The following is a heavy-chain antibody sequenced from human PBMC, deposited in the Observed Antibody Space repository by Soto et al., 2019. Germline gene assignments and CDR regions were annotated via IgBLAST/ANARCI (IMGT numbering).Heavy chain of an antibody. D-gene: IGHD3-16*01. CDR1: GGSISSYY. V-gene: IGHV4-59*08. CDR3: ARHDSGGSFDY. J-gene: IGHJ4*02. Sequence: LSLTCTVSGGSISSYYWSWIRQPPGKGLEWIGYIYYSGSTNYNPSLRSRVTISVDTSKNQFSLRLTSVTAADTAVFYCARHDSGGSFDYWGQGTLVTVSS. CDR2: IYYSGST.